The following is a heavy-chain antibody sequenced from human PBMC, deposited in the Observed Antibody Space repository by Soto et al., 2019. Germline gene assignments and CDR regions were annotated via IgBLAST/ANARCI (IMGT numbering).Heavy chain of an antibody. D-gene: IGHD3-22*01. CDR2: INPSGGST. J-gene: IGHJ4*02. CDR1: GYTFTSYY. V-gene: IGHV1-46*03. CDR3: ARDPDGYYYDSSGPFDY. Sequence: ASVKVSCKASGYTFTSYYMHWVRQAPGQGLEWMGIINPSGGSTSYAQKFQGRVTMTRDTSTSTVYMELSSLRSEDTAVYYCARDPDGYYYDSSGPFDYWGQGTLVTVSS.